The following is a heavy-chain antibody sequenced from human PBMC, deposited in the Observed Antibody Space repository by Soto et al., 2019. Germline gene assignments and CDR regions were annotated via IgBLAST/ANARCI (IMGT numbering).Heavy chain of an antibody. D-gene: IGHD1-1*01. CDR3: ARRNPDGKFDS. CDR1: GYSFSDYS. Sequence: ASVKVSCKASGYSFSDYSINWVRQAPGQGLERMGWMNPKSGHTAHAQKIQGRVTLTRDTSINTVYMELSSLTSGDTAVYFCARRNPDGKFDSWGQGTQVTVSS. V-gene: IGHV1-8*01. CDR2: MNPKSGHT. J-gene: IGHJ4*02.